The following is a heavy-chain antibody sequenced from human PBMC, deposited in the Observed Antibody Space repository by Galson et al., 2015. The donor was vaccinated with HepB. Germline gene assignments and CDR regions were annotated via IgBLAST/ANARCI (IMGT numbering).Heavy chain of an antibody. J-gene: IGHJ4*02. V-gene: IGHV1-3*01. D-gene: IGHD2-15*01. CDR3: ARDGPGGVVVVAATFDY. CDR2: INAGNGNT. CDR1: GYTFTSYA. Sequence: SVKVSCKASGYTFTSYAMHWVRQAPGQRFEWMGWINAGNGNTKYSQKFQGRVTITRDTSASTAYMELSSLRSEDTAVYYCARDGPGGVVVVAATFDYWGQGTLVTVSS.